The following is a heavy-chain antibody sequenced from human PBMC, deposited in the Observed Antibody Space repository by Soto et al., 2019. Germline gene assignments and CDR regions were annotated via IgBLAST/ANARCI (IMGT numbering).Heavy chain of an antibody. Sequence: ASVKVSCKASGYTFTGYYMHWVRQAPGQGLEWMGWINPNSGGTNYAQKFQGWVTMTRDTSISTAYMELSRLRSDDTAVYYCARDAIDSSGYFPAGTDAFDIWGQGTMVTVSS. V-gene: IGHV1-2*04. CDR2: INPNSGGT. D-gene: IGHD3-22*01. CDR3: ARDAIDSSGYFPAGTDAFDI. J-gene: IGHJ3*02. CDR1: GYTFTGYY.